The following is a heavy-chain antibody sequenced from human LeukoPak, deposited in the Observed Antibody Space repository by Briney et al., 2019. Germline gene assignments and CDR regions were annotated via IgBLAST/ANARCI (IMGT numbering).Heavy chain of an antibody. D-gene: IGHD2-21*01. CDR3: ARTYCDTSTCYRFDS. V-gene: IGHV4-30-2*01. J-gene: IGHJ4*02. Sequence: PSQTLSLTCTVSGDSINSYGYYWSWIRQPPGKGLEWIGYIYHGGSTHYNPSLKSRVTISVDRSKNQFSLKLSSVTAADTAVYYCARTYCDTSTCYRFDSWGQGILVTVSS. CDR2: IYHGGST. CDR1: GDSINSYGYY.